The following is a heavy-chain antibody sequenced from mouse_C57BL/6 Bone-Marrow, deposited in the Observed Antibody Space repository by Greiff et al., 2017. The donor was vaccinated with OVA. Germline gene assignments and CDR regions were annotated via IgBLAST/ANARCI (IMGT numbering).Heavy chain of an antibody. CDR1: GYTFTSYW. CDR2: IYPGSGST. Sequence: VKLQQPGAELVKPGASVKMSCKASGYTFTSYWITWVKQRPGQGLEWIGDIYPGSGSTNYNEKFKSKATLTVDTSSSTAYMQLSSLTSEDSAVYYCARSYGSPNCFDYWGQGTTLTVSA. J-gene: IGHJ2*01. D-gene: IGHD1-1*01. CDR3: ARSYGSPNCFDY. V-gene: IGHV1-55*01.